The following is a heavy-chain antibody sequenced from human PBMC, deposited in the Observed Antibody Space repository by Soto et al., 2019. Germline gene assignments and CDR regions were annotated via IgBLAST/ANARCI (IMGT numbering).Heavy chain of an antibody. CDR2: ILPIFGTV. CDR1: GGIFSSNA. D-gene: IGHD5-18*01. J-gene: IGHJ4*01. CDR3: ATGGRGDSYGRGAPLFHFAY. V-gene: IGHV1-69*13. Sequence: GASVKVSCKASGGIFSSNALSWVRQAPVQGLEWMGGILPIFGTVNYAQKFQGRVTITADESTSTAYMELSSLRSEDTALYYCATGGRGDSYGRGAPLFHFAYWAQGTMVTLSS.